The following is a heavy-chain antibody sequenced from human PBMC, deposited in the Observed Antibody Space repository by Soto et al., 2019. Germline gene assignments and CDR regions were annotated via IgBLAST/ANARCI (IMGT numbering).Heavy chain of an antibody. Sequence: VKLVESGGGVVQPGGSLRLSCAASGFTFNIYGMHWVRQAPDQGLEWVALISYDGSNQYYADSVKGRFTISRDNSKNTLLLQMNSLRADDTAVYYCAKDQASGQGSFDSWGQGTLVTVSS. V-gene: IGHV3-30*18. CDR2: ISYDGSNQ. J-gene: IGHJ4*02. CDR3: AKDQASGQGSFDS. CDR1: GFTFNIYG.